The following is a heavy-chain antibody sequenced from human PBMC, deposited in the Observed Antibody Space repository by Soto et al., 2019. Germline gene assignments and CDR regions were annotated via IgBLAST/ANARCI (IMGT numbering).Heavy chain of an antibody. CDR2: VFHTGFT. CDR3: ATSQKGYNWNYFDH. D-gene: IGHD1-1*01. Sequence: SETLSLTCAVSGGSVSGSYYSWAWLRQSPGKGPELIGSVFHTGFTSYNPSLESRVSVSVDTSKSQFSLKLSAVTASDTAVYYCATSQKGYNWNYFDHWGQGALVTVSS. J-gene: IGHJ4*02. CDR1: GGSVSGSYYS. V-gene: IGHV4-39*01.